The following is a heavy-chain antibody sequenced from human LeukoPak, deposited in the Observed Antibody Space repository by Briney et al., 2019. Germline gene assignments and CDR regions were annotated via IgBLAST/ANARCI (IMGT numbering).Heavy chain of an antibody. Sequence: SQTLSLTCAISGDSVFSNSVAWNWIRQSPSRGLEWLGRTYYRSRWYNDYPVSVKGRITINPDTSKNQFSLQLDSVTPEDTAVYYCARGVTVTGYYFDHWGQGSLVTVSS. CDR2: TYYRSRWYN. D-gene: IGHD3-9*01. J-gene: IGHJ4*02. CDR1: GDSVFSNSVA. V-gene: IGHV6-1*01. CDR3: ARGVTVTGYYFDH.